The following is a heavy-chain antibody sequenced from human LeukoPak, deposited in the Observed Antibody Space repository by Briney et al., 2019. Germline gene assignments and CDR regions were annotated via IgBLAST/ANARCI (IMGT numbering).Heavy chain of an antibody. Sequence: GGSLRLSCAASGFTFSSYEMNWVRQAPGKGLEWVSYISSSGSTIYYADSVKGRFTISRHNAKNLLYLQMNSLRAEDTAVYYCAVNEGYFDYWGQGTLVTVSS. CDR2: ISSSGSTI. J-gene: IGHJ4*02. CDR1: GFTFSSYE. V-gene: IGHV3-48*03. CDR3: AVNEGYFDY.